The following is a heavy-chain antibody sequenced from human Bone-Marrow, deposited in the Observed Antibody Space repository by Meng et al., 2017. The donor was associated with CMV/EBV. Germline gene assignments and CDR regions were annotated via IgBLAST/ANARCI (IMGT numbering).Heavy chain of an antibody. Sequence: ETLSLTCAASGFTFDDYGMSWVRQAPGKGLEWVSGINWNGGSTGYADSVKGRFTISRDNAKNSLYLQMNSLRAEDTAVYYCAKRGRSLYNYIVVVPAADGPFDYWGQGTLVTVSS. D-gene: IGHD2-2*01. CDR1: GFTFDDYG. CDR2: INWNGGST. CDR3: AKRGRSLYNYIVVVPAADGPFDY. J-gene: IGHJ4*02. V-gene: IGHV3-20*04.